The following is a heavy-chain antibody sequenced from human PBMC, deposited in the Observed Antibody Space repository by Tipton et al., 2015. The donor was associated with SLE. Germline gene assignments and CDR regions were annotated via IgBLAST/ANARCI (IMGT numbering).Heavy chain of an antibody. CDR2: IYTSGST. Sequence: LRLSCTVSGGSITSSSYYWSWFRQPAGKGLEWIGHIYTSGSTNYNPSPKSRVTISVDTSKNQFSLKLSSVTAADTAVYYCARGFIWGSYRYYFDYWGQGTLVTVSS. CDR1: GGSITSSSYY. CDR3: ARGFIWGSYRYYFDY. V-gene: IGHV4-61*09. D-gene: IGHD3-16*02. J-gene: IGHJ4*02.